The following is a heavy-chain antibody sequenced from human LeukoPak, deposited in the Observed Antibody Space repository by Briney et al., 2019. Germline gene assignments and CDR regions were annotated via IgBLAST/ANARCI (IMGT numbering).Heavy chain of an antibody. V-gene: IGHV4-34*01. CDR2: IDHSGST. CDR1: GGSFSGYY. D-gene: IGHD1-26*01. CDR3: ARLIVGATDFDY. J-gene: IGHJ4*02. Sequence: PSETLSLTCAVSGGSFSGYYWSWIRQPPGKGLGWIGEIDHSGSTSYNPSLKSRVTISVDTSKNQFSLKLSSVTAADTAVYYCARLIVGATDFDYWGQGTLVTVSS.